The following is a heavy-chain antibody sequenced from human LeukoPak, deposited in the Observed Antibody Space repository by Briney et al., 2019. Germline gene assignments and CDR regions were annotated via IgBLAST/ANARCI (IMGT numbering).Heavy chain of an antibody. J-gene: IGHJ4*02. CDR2: SYYSGST. V-gene: IGHV4-39*01. CDR1: GGSISSSSYY. Sequence: KSSETLSLTCTVSGGSISSSSYYWGWIRQPPGKGLECIGTSYYSGSTFYNPSLKSRVTMSVETSKNQFSLKLSSVTAADTAVYYCASMYYYGSGSYRFDYWGQGTLVTVFS. CDR3: ASMYYYGSGSYRFDY. D-gene: IGHD3-10*01.